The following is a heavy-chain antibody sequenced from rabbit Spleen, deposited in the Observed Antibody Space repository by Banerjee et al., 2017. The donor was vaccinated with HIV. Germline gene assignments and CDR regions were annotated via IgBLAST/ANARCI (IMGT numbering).Heavy chain of an antibody. J-gene: IGHJ4*01. CDR2: IYTGNGKT. V-gene: IGHV1S40*01. CDR3: ARDNGSGDYIDVYFNL. D-gene: IGHD1-1*01. Sequence: QSLEESGGDLVKPGASLTLTCTASGVSFSSGYDMCWVRQAPGKGLEWIGCIYTGNGKTYYASWAKGRFTISKSSSTTVTLQMTSLTAADTATYFCARDNGSGDYIDVYFNLWGPGTLVTVS. CDR1: GVSFSSGYD.